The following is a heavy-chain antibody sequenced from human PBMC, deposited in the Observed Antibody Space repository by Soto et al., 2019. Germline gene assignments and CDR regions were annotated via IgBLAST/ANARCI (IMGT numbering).Heavy chain of an antibody. J-gene: IGHJ2*01. D-gene: IGHD3-22*01. CDR1: GYSFTSYG. Sequence: QVQLVQSGAEVKKPGASVKVSCKASGYSFTSYGISWVRQAPGQGLECMGWISAYNGNTNYAQKFQGRVTMTTDTATNTAYMELRSPRSDDTALYYCARGRYYYDSSGSYYNRWYFDLWGRGTLVTVPS. V-gene: IGHV1-18*01. CDR3: ARGRYYYDSSGSYYNRWYFDL. CDR2: ISAYNGNT.